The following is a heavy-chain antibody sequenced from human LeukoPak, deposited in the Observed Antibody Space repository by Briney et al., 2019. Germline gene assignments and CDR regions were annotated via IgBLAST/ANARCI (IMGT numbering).Heavy chain of an antibody. D-gene: IGHD6-13*01. CDR1: GVTFSTYC. Sequence: AGSLRLSCAVSGVTFSTYCMHWVRQAPGKGLEWMAFIRYDGSNKHYADSVKGRVTISRDNSQNTLYLQMSSLRAEDMAVYYCAKEEQLGGMGCWGQGPLVTVSS. V-gene: IGHV3-30*02. J-gene: IGHJ4*02. CDR2: IRYDGSNK. CDR3: AKEEQLGGMGC.